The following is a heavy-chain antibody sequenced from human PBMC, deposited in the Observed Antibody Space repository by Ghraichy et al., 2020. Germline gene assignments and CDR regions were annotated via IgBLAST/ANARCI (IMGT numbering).Heavy chain of an antibody. V-gene: IGHV4-39*01. J-gene: IGHJ6*02. D-gene: IGHD1-7*01. CDR1: GGSISSSSYY. CDR3: ARYWNYVVYYYGMDV. CDR2: IYYSGST. Sequence: SETLSLTCTVSGGSISSSSYYWGWIRQPPGKGLEWIGSIYYSGSTYYNPSLKSRVTISVDTSKNQFSLKLSSVTAADTAVYYCARYWNYVVYYYGMDVWGQGTTVTVSS.